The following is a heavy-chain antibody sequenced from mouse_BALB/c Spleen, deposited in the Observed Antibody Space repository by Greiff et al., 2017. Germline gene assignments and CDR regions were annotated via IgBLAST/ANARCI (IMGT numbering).Heavy chain of an antibody. CDR2: IRLKSNNYAT. J-gene: IGHJ1*01. V-gene: IGHV6-6*02. D-gene: IGHD1-1*02. CDR1: GFTFSNYW. CDR3: TAGNWYFDV. Sequence: EVKLVESGGGLVQPGGSMKLSCVASGFTFSNYWMNWVRQSPEKGLEWVAEIRLKSNNYATHYAESVKGRFTISRDDSKSSVYLQMNNLRAEDTGIYYCTAGNWYFDVWGAGTTVTVSS.